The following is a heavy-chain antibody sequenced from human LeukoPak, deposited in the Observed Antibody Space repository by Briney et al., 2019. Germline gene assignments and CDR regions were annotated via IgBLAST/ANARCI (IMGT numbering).Heavy chain of an antibody. J-gene: IGHJ4*02. CDR3: ARDGAAYDDFWGSYPREPFDY. CDR1: GFTFSDYY. D-gene: IGHD3-3*01. Sequence: GGSLRLSCAASGFTFSDYYMSWIRQAPGKGLEWVSYISAAGDSIYYADSLKGRFIVSRDNAKNSLSLQMNNLRAEDTAVYYCARDGAAYDDFWGSYPREPFDYWGQGTLVTVSS. V-gene: IGHV3-11*04. CDR2: ISAAGDSI.